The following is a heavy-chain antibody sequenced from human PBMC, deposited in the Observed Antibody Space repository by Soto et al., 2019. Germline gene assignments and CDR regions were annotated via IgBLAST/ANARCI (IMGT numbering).Heavy chain of an antibody. CDR3: ARSADNWNAFWYYYGMEV. Sequence: SETLSLTCTVSGGPISSSSYYWGWIRQPPGKGLEWIGSIYYSGSTYYNPSLKSRVTISVDTSKNQFSLKLSSVTAADTAVYYCARSADNWNAFWYYYGMEVWGQGTTVTVSS. V-gene: IGHV4-39*01. CDR1: GGPISSSSYY. J-gene: IGHJ6*02. D-gene: IGHD1-20*01. CDR2: IYYSGST.